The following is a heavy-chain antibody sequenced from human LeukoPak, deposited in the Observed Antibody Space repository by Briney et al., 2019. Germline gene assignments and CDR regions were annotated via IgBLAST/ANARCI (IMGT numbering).Heavy chain of an antibody. CDR3: ARDLLRDVLRYFDWLGDRANYGMDV. D-gene: IGHD3-9*01. CDR2: INPNSGGT. V-gene: IGHV1-2*02. CDR1: GYTFTVYY. J-gene: IGHJ6*02. Sequence: EASVTVSFKASGYTFTVYYMHWVRQAPGQGLEWMGWINPNSGGTNYAQKFQGRVTMTRDTSISTAYMELSRLRSDDTAVYYCARDLLRDVLRYFDWLGDRANYGMDVWGQGTTVTVSS.